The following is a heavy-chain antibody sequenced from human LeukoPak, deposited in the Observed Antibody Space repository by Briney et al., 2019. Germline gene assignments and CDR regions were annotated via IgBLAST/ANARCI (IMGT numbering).Heavy chain of an antibody. CDR2: ISANNGNT. J-gene: IGHJ3*02. V-gene: IGHV1-18*01. CDR1: GYTFISYG. D-gene: IGHD3-22*01. CDR3: ARGGYYDSSGYRNDAFDI. Sequence: GASVKVSCKASGYTFISYGISWVRQAPGQGLEWMGWISANNGNTNYAQKLQGRVTMTTDTSTSTAYMELRSLRSDDTAVYYCARGGYYDSSGYRNDAFDIWGQGTMVTVSS.